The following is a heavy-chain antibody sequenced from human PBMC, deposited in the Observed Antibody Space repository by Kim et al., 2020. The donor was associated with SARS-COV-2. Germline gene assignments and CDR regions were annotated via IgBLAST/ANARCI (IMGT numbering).Heavy chain of an antibody. Sequence: GGSLRLSCAASGFTFSSYGMHWVRQAPGKGLEWVAVISYDGSNKYYADSVKGRFTISRDNSKNTLYLQMNSLRAEDTAVYYCATRPLLWFGEYLDYWGQGTLVTVSS. V-gene: IGHV3-33*05. J-gene: IGHJ4*02. D-gene: IGHD3-10*01. CDR1: GFTFSSYG. CDR2: ISYDGSNK. CDR3: ATRPLLWFGEYLDY.